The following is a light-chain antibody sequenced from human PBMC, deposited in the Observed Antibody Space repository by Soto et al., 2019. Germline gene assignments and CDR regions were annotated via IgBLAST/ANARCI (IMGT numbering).Light chain of an antibody. CDR2: GAA. V-gene: IGKV3-15*01. CDR3: QQYNNCPPT. Sequence: EIVMTQSPATLSVSPGERATLSCRASQSVSSNLAWYQQKPGQAPRLLIYGAATTATGIPARFSGSGSGTEFTLTISSLQSEDFAVYYCQQYNNCPPTFGQGTQLQIK. J-gene: IGKJ2*01. CDR1: QSVSSN.